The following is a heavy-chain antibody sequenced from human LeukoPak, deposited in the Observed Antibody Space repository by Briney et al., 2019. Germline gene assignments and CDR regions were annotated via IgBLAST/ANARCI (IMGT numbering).Heavy chain of an antibody. CDR3: ARAYDFPDY. J-gene: IGHJ4*02. CDR2: INPSGGST. V-gene: IGHV1-46*01. CDR1: GGTYSSYA. Sequence: ASVKVSCKASGGTYSSYAISWVRQAPGQGLEWMGIINPSGGSTSYAQKFQGRVTMTRDSSTSTVYMELSSLRSEDTAVYYCARAYDFPDYWGQGTLVTVSS. D-gene: IGHD3-3*01.